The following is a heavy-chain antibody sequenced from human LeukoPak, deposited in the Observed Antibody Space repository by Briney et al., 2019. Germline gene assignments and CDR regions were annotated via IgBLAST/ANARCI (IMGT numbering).Heavy chain of an antibody. Sequence: GGSLRLSCTVSGFTVSSNSMSWVRQAPGKGLEGVSFIYRDNTHYSDSVNGRLTISRDNSNNTSYVQMNSLRAEGTAVYYCAKDRLRATLTSFDYWGQGTLVTVSS. CDR3: AKDRLRATLTSFDY. J-gene: IGHJ4*02. CDR1: GFTVSSNS. D-gene: IGHD4-17*01. V-gene: IGHV3-53*01. CDR2: IYRDNT.